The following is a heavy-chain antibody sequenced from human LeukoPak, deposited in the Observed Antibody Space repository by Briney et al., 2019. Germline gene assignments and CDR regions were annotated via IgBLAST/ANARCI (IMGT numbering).Heavy chain of an antibody. CDR1: GFTFSSYA. J-gene: IGHJ3*02. Sequence: GSLRLSCAASGFTFSSYAIIWVRQAPGKGLEWVSSISSSSSYIYYADSVKGRFTISRDNAKNSLYLQMNSLRAEDTAVYYCARDAPPSYRVIAVAGIAFDIWGQGTMVTVSS. V-gene: IGHV3-21*01. D-gene: IGHD6-19*01. CDR3: ARDAPPSYRVIAVAGIAFDI. CDR2: ISSSSSYI.